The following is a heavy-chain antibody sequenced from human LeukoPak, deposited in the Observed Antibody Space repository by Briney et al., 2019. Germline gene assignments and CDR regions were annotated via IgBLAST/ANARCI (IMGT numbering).Heavy chain of an antibody. J-gene: IGHJ6*02. CDR3: VKDGYESSGYLYGMDV. D-gene: IGHD3-22*01. V-gene: IGHV3-64D*06. Sequence: GGPLRLSCSASGFTFSSYAMNWVRQAPGKGLQFVSAINDNGGSTYYADSVKGRFTISRDNSKDTLYLQMSSLRAEDTAVYYCVKDGYESSGYLYGMDVWGQGTTVTVSS. CDR2: INDNGGST. CDR1: GFTFSSYA.